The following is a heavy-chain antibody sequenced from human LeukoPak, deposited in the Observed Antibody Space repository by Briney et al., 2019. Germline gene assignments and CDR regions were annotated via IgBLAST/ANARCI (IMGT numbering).Heavy chain of an antibody. CDR1: GFTFSSYW. CDR2: INSDGSST. V-gene: IGHV3-74*01. D-gene: IGHD3-10*01. Sequence: GGSLRLSCAASGFTFSSYWMHWVRQAPGKGLVWVSRINSDGSSTSYADSVKGRFTISRDNAKNTLYLQMNSLRAEDTAVYYCARDSFLELWLGELLQGSFDYWGQGTLVTVSS. J-gene: IGHJ4*02. CDR3: ARDSFLELWLGELLQGSFDY.